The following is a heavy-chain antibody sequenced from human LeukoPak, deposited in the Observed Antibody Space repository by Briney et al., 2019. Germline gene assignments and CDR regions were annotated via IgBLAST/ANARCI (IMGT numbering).Heavy chain of an antibody. CDR3: ARLRDYYYNYMDV. J-gene: IGHJ6*03. Sequence: SETLSLTCTVSGGSISSSSYYWGWIRQPPGKGLEWIGSIYYSGSTYYNPSLKSRVTISVDTSKIQISLKLNSVTAADTAVYYCARLRDYYYNYMDVWGKGTTVTISS. CDR2: IYYSGST. V-gene: IGHV4-39*01. CDR1: GGSISSSSYY.